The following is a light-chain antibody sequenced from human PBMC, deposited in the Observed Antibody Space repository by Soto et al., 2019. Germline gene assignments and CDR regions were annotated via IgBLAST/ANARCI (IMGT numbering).Light chain of an antibody. CDR1: QSVDSNY. CDR2: GAS. Sequence: VVLPQSPGTLSFSPGEEATLSCRASQSVDSNYLAWYQQKPGQTPRLIIYGASGRADGIPHRFSGSGFGTDFTLTISKVEPEDFAVYYCQQYGTPRSVTFGQGTRLDIK. J-gene: IGKJ5*01. V-gene: IGKV3-20*01. CDR3: QQYGTPRSVT.